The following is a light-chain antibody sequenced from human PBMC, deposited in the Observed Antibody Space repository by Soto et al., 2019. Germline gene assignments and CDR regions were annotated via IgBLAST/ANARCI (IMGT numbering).Light chain of an antibody. CDR1: SSDGGGFKY. Sequence: QSALTQPASVSGSPGQSITISCTGTSSDGGGFKYVSWYQQHPGKAPKLMIYEVSNRPSGVSNRFSGSKSGNTASLTISGLQAEDECAYYCSSYTSTSTLVFGGGTKLTVL. CDR2: EVS. CDR3: SSYTSTSTLV. J-gene: IGLJ2*01. V-gene: IGLV2-14*01.